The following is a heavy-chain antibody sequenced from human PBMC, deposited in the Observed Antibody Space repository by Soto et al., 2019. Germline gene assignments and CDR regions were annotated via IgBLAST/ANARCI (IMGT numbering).Heavy chain of an antibody. Sequence: QVQLVQSGAEVKKPGSSVKVSCKASGGTFSSYTISWVRQAPGQGLEWMGRIIPILGIANYAQKFQGRVTITADKSTSTAYMELSSLRSEDTAVYYCAIVIGYSYGLDYWGQGTLVTVSS. J-gene: IGHJ4*02. CDR3: AIVIGYSYGLDY. D-gene: IGHD5-18*01. CDR2: IIPILGIA. V-gene: IGHV1-69*02. CDR1: GGTFSSYT.